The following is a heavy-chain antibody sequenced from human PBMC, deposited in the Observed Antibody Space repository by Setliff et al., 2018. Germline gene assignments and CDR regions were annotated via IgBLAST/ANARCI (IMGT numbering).Heavy chain of an antibody. J-gene: IGHJ5*02. D-gene: IGHD2-15*01. CDR2: VSGGGDTT. V-gene: IGHV3-23*01. Sequence: SGGSLRLSCAASGFTFSSYAMSWVRQAPGKGLNWVSAVSGGGDTTFYAASVKGRFTISRDNSKSTVYLQKNSLRAEDTAVYYCARDVFCSGGSCDNWFDPWGQGTLVTVSS. CDR3: ARDVFCSGGSCDNWFDP. CDR1: GFTFSSYA.